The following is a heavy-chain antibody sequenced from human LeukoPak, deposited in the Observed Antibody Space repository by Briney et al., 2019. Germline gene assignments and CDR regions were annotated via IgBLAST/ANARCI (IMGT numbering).Heavy chain of an antibody. V-gene: IGHV3-30*03. CDR2: ISYDGSNK. CDR1: GFTFSSYG. CDR3: APEGDGYILFDY. Sequence: GGSLRLSCAAPGFTFSSYGMHWVRQAPGKGLEWVAVISYDGSNKYYADSVKGRFTISRDNSKNTLYLQMNSLRVEDTAVYYCAPEGDGYILFDYWGQGTWSPSPQ. J-gene: IGHJ4*02. D-gene: IGHD5-24*01.